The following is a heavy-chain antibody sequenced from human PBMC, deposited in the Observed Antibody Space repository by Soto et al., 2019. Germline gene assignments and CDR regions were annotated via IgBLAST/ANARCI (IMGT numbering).Heavy chain of an antibody. CDR3: ASGAGGRGGDCYSYYGMDV. Sequence: VKVASKGSGGPLISYAIVWVRQSPGQGLEWMGGIIPIFGTANYAQKFQGRVTITADKSTSTAYMELSSLRSEDTAVYYCASGAGGRGGDCYSYYGMDVWGQGTTVTVSS. V-gene: IGHV1-69*06. J-gene: IGHJ6*01. CDR2: IIPIFGTA. CDR1: GGPLISYA. D-gene: IGHD2-21*02.